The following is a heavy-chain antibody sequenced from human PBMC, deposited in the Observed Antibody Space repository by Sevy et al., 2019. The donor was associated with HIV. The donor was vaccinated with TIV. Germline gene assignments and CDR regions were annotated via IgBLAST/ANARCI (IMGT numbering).Heavy chain of an antibody. J-gene: IGHJ3*02. V-gene: IGHV1-2*02. D-gene: IGHD3-22*01. Sequence: ASVKVSCKASGYTFTDYFMHWVRQAPGQGLEWMGWINPNSGCTNYAQRFRGRVTMTRDTSISTAYMELSRLRSDDTAVYYCASLSGYYYDSSRYYNTDAFDIWDQGTMVTVSS. CDR3: ASLSGYYYDSSRYYNTDAFDI. CDR2: INPNSGCT. CDR1: GYTFTDYF.